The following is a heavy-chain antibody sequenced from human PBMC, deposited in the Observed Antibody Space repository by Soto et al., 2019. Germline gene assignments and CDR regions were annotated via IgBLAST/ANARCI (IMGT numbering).Heavy chain of an antibody. CDR3: TADLRWQDY. D-gene: IGHD4-17*01. J-gene: IGHJ4*02. CDR2: IKSKTGGGTI. CDR1: GFTFSNAW. Sequence: PGGSLRLSCAASGFTFSNAWMNWVRQAPGKGLEWVGRIKSKTGGGTIDYAARVKGRFTISREDSKDTLYLQMNSLKTEDTAVYYCTADLRWQDYWGQGTLVTVSS. V-gene: IGHV3-15*07.